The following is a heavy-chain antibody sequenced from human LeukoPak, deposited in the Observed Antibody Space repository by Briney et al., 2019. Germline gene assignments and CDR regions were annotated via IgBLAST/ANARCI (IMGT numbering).Heavy chain of an antibody. CDR1: GFTFSSYW. D-gene: IGHD6-19*01. CDR3: ARAGRSSGWPNFDY. J-gene: IGHJ4*02. CDR2: INSDGSST. V-gene: IGHV3-74*01. Sequence: GGSLRLSCAASGFTFSSYWMHWVRQAPGKGLVWVSRINSDGSSTSYADSVKGRFTISRDNSKNTLYLQMNSLRPEDTAVYYCARAGRSSGWPNFDYWGQGTLVTVSS.